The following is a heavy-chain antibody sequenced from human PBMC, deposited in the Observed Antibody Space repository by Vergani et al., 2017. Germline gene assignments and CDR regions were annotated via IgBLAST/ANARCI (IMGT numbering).Heavy chain of an antibody. J-gene: IGHJ4*02. CDR2: FYFIGST. D-gene: IGHD6-19*01. CDR1: GGSISSSSSY. CDR3: ARDSTHLYSSGLFDY. Sequence: QLQLQESGPGLVKPSETLSLTCTVSGGSISSSSSYWGWIRQPPGKGLEWIGSFYFIGSTYYNPSLKSRVTISVDTSKNPFSLKLSSVTAADTAVYYCARDSTHLYSSGLFDYWGQGTLVTVSS. V-gene: IGHV4-39*07.